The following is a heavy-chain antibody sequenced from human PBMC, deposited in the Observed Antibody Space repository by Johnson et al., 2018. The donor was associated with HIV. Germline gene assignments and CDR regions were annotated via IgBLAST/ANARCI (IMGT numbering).Heavy chain of an antibody. CDR1: GFTFDDYG. J-gene: IGHJ3*02. Sequence: VQLVESGGGVVRPGGSLRLSCAASGFTFDDYGMSWVRHAPGKGLAWVSGINWNGGSTGYADSVKGRFTISRDNSKNSLYLQMNSLRTEDTALYYCAKGLGNVDAFDIWGQGTMVTVSS. D-gene: IGHD7-27*01. CDR2: INWNGGST. CDR3: AKGLGNVDAFDI. V-gene: IGHV3-20*04.